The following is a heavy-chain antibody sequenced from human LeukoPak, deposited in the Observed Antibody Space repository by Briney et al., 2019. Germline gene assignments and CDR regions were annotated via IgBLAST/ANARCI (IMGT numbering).Heavy chain of an antibody. CDR1: GYTFTSYY. CDR3: ARDMPHNCFDP. D-gene: IGHD2-2*01. CDR2: INPSGGST. J-gene: IGHJ5*02. Sequence: ASVKVSCKASGYTFTSYYIHWVRQAPGQGLEWMGIINPSGGSTTYAQKFQDRLTMTSDTSTSTVYMELSSLRSEDTAVYYCARDMPHNCFDPWGQGTLVTVSP. V-gene: IGHV1-46*01.